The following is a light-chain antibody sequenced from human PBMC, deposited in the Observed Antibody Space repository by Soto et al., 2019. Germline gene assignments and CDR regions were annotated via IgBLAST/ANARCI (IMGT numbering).Light chain of an antibody. CDR1: SSDVGGYNY. J-gene: IGLJ1*01. Sequence: QSGLTQPASVSGSAGQSITISCTGTSSDVGGYNYVSWYQQHPGKAPKLMIYEVSNRPSGVSNRFSGSKSGNTASLTISGLQAEDEADYYCSSYTSSSPYVFGTGTKATVL. CDR2: EVS. V-gene: IGLV2-14*01. CDR3: SSYTSSSPYV.